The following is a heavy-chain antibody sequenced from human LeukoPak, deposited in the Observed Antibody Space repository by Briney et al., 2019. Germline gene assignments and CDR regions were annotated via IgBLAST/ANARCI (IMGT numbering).Heavy chain of an antibody. CDR2: IYTSGST. D-gene: IGHD3-10*01. V-gene: IGHV4-4*07. Sequence: SETLSLTCTVSGGSISSYYWSWIRQPAGKGLEWIGRIYTSGSTNYNPSLKSRVTISVDTSKNQFSLKLSSVTAADTAVYYCARDLGVSASGWFDPWGQGTLVTVSS. CDR1: GGSISSYY. J-gene: IGHJ5*02. CDR3: ARDLGVSASGWFDP.